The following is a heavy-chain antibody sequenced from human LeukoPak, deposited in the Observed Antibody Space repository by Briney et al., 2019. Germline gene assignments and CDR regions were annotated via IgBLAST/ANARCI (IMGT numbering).Heavy chain of an antibody. CDR3: AREGSTWSRFYYFDY. D-gene: IGHD6-13*01. CDR1: GFTFSSSA. J-gene: IGHJ4*02. V-gene: IGHV3-23*01. Sequence: GGSLRLSCAASGFTFSSSAMTWVRQAPGKGLEWVSGISGSGGGTYYADSVKGRFTISRDTPKNTLYLQMNSLRVEDTAVYYCAREGSTWSRFYYFDYWGQGNLVTVSS. CDR2: ISGSGGGT.